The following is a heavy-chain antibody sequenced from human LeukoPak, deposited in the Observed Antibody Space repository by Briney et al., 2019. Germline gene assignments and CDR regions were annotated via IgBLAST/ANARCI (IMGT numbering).Heavy chain of an antibody. J-gene: IGHJ5*02. CDR1: GFGITNYG. V-gene: IGHV3-30*03. Sequence: GRSLRLSCASSGFGITNYGIHWVRQAPGKGLEWVAVASYDGINKYYADSVRGRFTVSRDNSANTVFLQMNSLRADDTAVYYCARGVWATDLRPTWGQGTQVIVSS. CDR3: ARGVWATDLRPT. CDR2: ASYDGINK. D-gene: IGHD5-12*01.